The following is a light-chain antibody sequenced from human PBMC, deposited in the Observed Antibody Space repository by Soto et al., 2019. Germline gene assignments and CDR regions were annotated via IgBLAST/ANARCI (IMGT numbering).Light chain of an antibody. CDR2: LGS. CDR1: QSLLHSNGYNY. V-gene: IGKV2-28*01. Sequence: DIVMTQSPLSLPVTPGEPASISCRSSQSLLHSNGYNYLDWYLQKPGQSPQLLIYLGSNRASAVPDRFSGSGSGTDFTLKISRVEAEDVGVYYCMQALQTSWTFGQGTKVEIK. CDR3: MQALQTSWT. J-gene: IGKJ1*01.